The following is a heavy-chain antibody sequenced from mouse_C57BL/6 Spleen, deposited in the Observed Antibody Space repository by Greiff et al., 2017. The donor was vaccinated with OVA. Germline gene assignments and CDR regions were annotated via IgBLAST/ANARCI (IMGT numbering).Heavy chain of an antibody. J-gene: IGHJ2*01. Sequence: VQLQQSGPELVKPGASVKISCKASGYTFTDYYMNWVKQSHGKSLEWIGDINPNNGGTSYNQKFKGKATLTVDKSSSTAYMELRSLTADDSAVYDSASAGDYGYWGQGTTLTGSS. CDR3: ASAGDYGY. V-gene: IGHV1-26*01. D-gene: IGHD2-13*01. CDR1: GYTFTDYY. CDR2: INPNNGGT.